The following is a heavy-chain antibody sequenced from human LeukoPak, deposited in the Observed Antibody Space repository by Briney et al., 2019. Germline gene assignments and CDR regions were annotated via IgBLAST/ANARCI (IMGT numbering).Heavy chain of an antibody. CDR3: GRAPGFQVKGGNLFHP. D-gene: IGHD1-14*01. CDR2: INHSGST. V-gene: IGHV4-34*01. Sequence: PSETLSLTCAVYGGSFSGYYWSWIRQPPGKGLEWIGEINHSGSTNYNPSLKSRVTISVDTSKNQFSLKLSSVTAADTAVYYCGRAPGFQVKGGNLFHPRGQGTLGT. CDR1: GGSFSGYY. J-gene: IGHJ5*02.